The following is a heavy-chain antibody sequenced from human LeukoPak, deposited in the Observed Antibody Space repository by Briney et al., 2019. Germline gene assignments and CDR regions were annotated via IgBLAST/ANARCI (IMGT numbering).Heavy chain of an antibody. J-gene: IGHJ4*02. Sequence: PGGSLRLSCAASGFAFSSYSMNWVRQAPGKGLEWVAVISYDGSNKYYADSVKGRFTISRDNSKNTLYLQMNSLRAEDTAVYCCAILTGYCSGGSCYAPFDYWGQGTLVTVSS. CDR3: AILTGYCSGGSCYAPFDY. CDR1: GFAFSSYS. D-gene: IGHD2-15*01. CDR2: ISYDGSNK. V-gene: IGHV3-30*03.